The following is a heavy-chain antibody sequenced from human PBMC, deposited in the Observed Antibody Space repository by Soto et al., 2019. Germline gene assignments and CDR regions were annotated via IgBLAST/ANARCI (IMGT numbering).Heavy chain of an antibody. CDR1: GFTFSSYS. V-gene: IGHV3-21*01. Sequence: LRLSCAASGFTFSSYSMNWVRQAPGKGLEWVSSISSSSSYIYYADSVKGRFTISRDNAKNSLYLQMNSLRAEDTAVYYCARDRYCSSTSCYIFYGMDVWGQGTTVTVSS. J-gene: IGHJ6*02. CDR2: ISSSSSYI. D-gene: IGHD2-2*02. CDR3: ARDRYCSSTSCYIFYGMDV.